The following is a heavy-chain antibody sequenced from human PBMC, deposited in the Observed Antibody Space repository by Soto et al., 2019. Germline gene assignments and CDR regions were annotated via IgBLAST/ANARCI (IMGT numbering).Heavy chain of an antibody. J-gene: IGHJ4*02. V-gene: IGHV4-59*01. Sequence: QVQLQESGPGLVKPSESLSLTCAVSGGSISSYYWSCIRQPPGKGLEWIGYIYYSGRTNYNPSLKSRVNISVDTSKNQFSLKLTAVTAEDTAVYYCARSRYTSGWWTPPFDYWGQGTLVTVSS. D-gene: IGHD6-19*01. CDR3: ARSRYTSGWWTPPFDY. CDR1: GGSISSYY. CDR2: IYYSGRT.